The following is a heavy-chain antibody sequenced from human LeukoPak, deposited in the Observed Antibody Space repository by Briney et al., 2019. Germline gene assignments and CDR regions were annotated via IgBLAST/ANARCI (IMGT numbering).Heavy chain of an antibody. CDR3: AREAYSGYDLEY. Sequence: PGGSLRLSCAASGFTFSSYAMHWVRQAPGKGLEYVSAISSNGGSTYYANSVKGRFTISRDNSKNTLYLQMGSLRAEDMAVYYCAREAYSGYDLEYWGQGTLVTVSS. J-gene: IGHJ4*02. V-gene: IGHV3-64*01. CDR1: GFTFSSYA. CDR2: ISSNGGST. D-gene: IGHD5-12*01.